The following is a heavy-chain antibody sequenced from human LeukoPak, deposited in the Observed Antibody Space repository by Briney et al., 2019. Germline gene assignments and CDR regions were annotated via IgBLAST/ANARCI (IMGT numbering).Heavy chain of an antibody. CDR3: ATGFLYGSGSSWFDP. V-gene: IGHV1-24*01. D-gene: IGHD3-10*01. CDR2: FDPEDGET. CDR1: GYTLTELS. J-gene: IGHJ5*02. Sequence: ASVKVSCKVSGYTLTELSMHWVRQAPGKGLEWMGGFDPEDGETIYAQKFQGRVTMTEDTSTDTAYMELSSLRSEDTAVYYCATGFLYGSGSSWFDPWGQGTLVTVSS.